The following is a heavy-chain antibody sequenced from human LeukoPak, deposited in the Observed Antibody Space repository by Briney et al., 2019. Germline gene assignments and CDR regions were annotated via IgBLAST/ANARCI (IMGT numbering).Heavy chain of an antibody. CDR2: IKQDGSEK. CDR1: GFTFGSYW. D-gene: IGHD2/OR15-2a*01. Sequence: GGSLRLSCAASGFTFGSYWMAWVRQAPGKGLEWVAKIKQDGSEKHYVDSVKGRFTISRDNAKSSLFLQMSSLRVEDTAVYYCSSQPAVIDLDFWGQGALVTVSS. V-gene: IGHV3-7*01. CDR3: SSQPAVIDLDF. J-gene: IGHJ4*02.